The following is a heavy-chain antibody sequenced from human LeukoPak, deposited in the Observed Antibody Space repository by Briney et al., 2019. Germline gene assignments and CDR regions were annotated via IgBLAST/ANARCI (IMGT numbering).Heavy chain of an antibody. CDR1: GFTFSSYW. CDR2: IKQDGSEK. D-gene: IGHD6-6*01. V-gene: IGHV3-7*01. CDR3: ARDVDDEYFQH. Sequence: GGSLRLSCAASGFTFSSYWMSWVHQAPGKGLEWVANIKQDGSEKYYVDSVKGRFTISRDNAKNSLYLQMNSLRAEDTAVYYCARDVDDEYFQHWGQGTLVTVSS. J-gene: IGHJ1*01.